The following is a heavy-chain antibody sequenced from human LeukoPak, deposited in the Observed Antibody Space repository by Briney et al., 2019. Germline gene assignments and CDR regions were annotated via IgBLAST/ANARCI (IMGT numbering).Heavy chain of an antibody. CDR3: AKEGVDGDYNN. CDR2: ISGSGGST. V-gene: IGHV3-23*01. D-gene: IGHD4-17*01. Sequence: GGTLRLSCAASGFTISSYGMNWVRQAPGKGLEWVSAISGSGGSTYYADSVKGRFTISRDNSKNTLYLQMNSLRAEDTAVYYCAKEGVDGDYNNWGQGTLVTVSS. CDR1: GFTISSYG. J-gene: IGHJ4*02.